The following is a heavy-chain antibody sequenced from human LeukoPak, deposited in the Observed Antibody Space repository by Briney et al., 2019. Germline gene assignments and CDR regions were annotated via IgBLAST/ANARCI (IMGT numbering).Heavy chain of an antibody. J-gene: IGHJ4*02. CDR2: IYHSGST. CDR3: AREQSPGYDSSGYYWFDY. V-gene: IGHV4-30-2*01. D-gene: IGHD3-22*01. Sequence: SQTLSLTCAVSGGSISSGGYSWSWIRQPPGKGLEWIGYIYHSGSTYYNPSLKSRVTISVDRSKNQFSLKLSSVTAADTAVCYCAREQSPGYDSSGYYWFDYWGQGTLVTVSS. CDR1: GGSISSGGYS.